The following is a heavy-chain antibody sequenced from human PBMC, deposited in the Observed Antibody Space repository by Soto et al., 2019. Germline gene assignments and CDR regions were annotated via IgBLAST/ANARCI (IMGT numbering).Heavy chain of an antibody. CDR1: GYTFTGYY. Sequence: SSVKVSCKASGYTFTGYYMHWVRQAPGQGLEWMGWINTSSGGTNYAQNFQGRVTMTRDTSISTAYMELSRLRSDDTAVYYCASVGLCRARTKEIKTQKLGYCSSNSCYPDRDYWGQGTRVTV. CDR3: ASVGLCRARTKEIKTQKLGYCSSNSCYPDRDY. J-gene: IGHJ4*02. CDR2: INTSSGGT. D-gene: IGHD2-2*01. V-gene: IGHV1-2*02.